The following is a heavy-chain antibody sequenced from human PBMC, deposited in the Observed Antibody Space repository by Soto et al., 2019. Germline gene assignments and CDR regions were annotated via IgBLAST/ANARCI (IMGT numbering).Heavy chain of an antibody. J-gene: IGHJ4*02. D-gene: IGHD3-22*01. V-gene: IGHV3-33*01. CDR1: GFTFSSYG. CDR3: ARGGYYDTSGYYSTACYFDY. Sequence: QVQLVESGGGVVQPGRSLRLSCEASGFTFSSYGMHWVRQAPGKGLEWVAVIWYGGSNKYYADSVKGRFTISRDNSRNTLYLQMNSLRAEDTSVYHCARGGYYDTSGYYSTACYFDYWGQGTLVTVSS. CDR2: IWYGGSNK.